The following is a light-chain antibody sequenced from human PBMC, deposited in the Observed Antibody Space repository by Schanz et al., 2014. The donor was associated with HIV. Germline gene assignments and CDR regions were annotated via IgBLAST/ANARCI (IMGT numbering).Light chain of an antibody. J-gene: IGKJ1*01. V-gene: IGKV1-39*01. CDR3: QQTYSLPVT. CDR2: GTS. Sequence: DIQVTQSPSSLSASVGDRVTITCRASQSIGNYLNWYQQQPGKAPKLLISGTSSLQRGVPSTFSGSGSGTDFTLTISRLQPEDFATYYCQQTYSLPVTFGQGTKVEIK. CDR1: QSIGNY.